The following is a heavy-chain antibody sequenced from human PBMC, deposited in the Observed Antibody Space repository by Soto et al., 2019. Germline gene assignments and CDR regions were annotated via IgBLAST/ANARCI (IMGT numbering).Heavy chain of an antibody. CDR2: ITNSGGST. D-gene: IGHD3-10*01. V-gene: IGHV3-23*01. J-gene: IGHJ4*02. Sequence: PGGSLRLSCAASGFPFSSYSMSWVRQAPGKGLEWVSIITNSGGSTSYADSVKGRFTISRDNSKNTLYLQMNSLRAEDTAVYYCAKRYYYGSGSFDYWGQGTLVTVSS. CDR3: AKRYYYGSGSFDY. CDR1: GFPFSSYS.